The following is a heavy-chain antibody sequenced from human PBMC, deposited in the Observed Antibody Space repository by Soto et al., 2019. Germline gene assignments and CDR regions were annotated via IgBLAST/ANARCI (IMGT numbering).Heavy chain of an antibody. Sequence: GASVKVSCKASGYTFTSYGISWVRQAPGQGLEWMGWISACNGNTKYSQKLQGRVTITRDTSASTAYMELSSLRSEDTAVYYCARGRIITMVRGVPPDAKDVWAQGTTVTVSS. CDR1: GYTFTSYG. CDR2: ISACNGNT. V-gene: IGHV1-18*01. J-gene: IGHJ6*02. D-gene: IGHD3-10*01. CDR3: ARGRIITMVRGVPPDAKDV.